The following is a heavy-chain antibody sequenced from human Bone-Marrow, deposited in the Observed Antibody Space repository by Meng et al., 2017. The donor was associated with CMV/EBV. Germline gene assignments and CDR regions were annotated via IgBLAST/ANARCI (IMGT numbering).Heavy chain of an antibody. CDR1: GYTFTGYY. J-gene: IGHJ6*02. CDR3: AHEARHNAHALDV. Sequence: ASVKVSCKASGYTFTGYYMHWVQQAPGKGLEWMGLVDPEGGETTYAEKFQGRLTITADTSTETAYMELSSVTSEDTAVYYCAHEARHNAHALDVWGQGNPVTVSS. V-gene: IGHV1-69-2*01. D-gene: IGHD2-2*01. CDR2: VDPEGGET.